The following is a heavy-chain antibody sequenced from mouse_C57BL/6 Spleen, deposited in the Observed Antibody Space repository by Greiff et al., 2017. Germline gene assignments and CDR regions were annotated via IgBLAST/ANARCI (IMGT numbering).Heavy chain of an antibody. CDR3: TICDGAMEY. D-gene: IGHD2-3*01. CDR1: GYTFTSYW. V-gene: IGHV1-55*01. Sequence: QVQLQQPGAELVKPGASVKLSCKASGYTFTSYWITWVKQRPGQGLEWIGDIYPGSGSTNYNEKFKSKATLTVDTSSSTAYMHLSSLTSEDSAVYYGTICDGAMEYWGQGTSVTVYS. CDR2: IYPGSGST. J-gene: IGHJ4*01.